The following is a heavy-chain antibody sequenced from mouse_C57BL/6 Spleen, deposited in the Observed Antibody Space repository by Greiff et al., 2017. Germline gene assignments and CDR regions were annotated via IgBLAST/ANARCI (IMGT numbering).Heavy chain of an antibody. CDR2: IYPRSGNT. D-gene: IGHD1-1*01. Sequence: QVQLKESGAELARPGASVKLSCKASGYTFTSYGISWVKQRTGQGLEWIGEIYPRSGNTYYNEKFKGKATLTADKSSSTSYMELRSLTSEDSAVYFCARWITTVVATYYFDYWGQGTTLTVSS. J-gene: IGHJ2*01. CDR3: ARWITTVVATYYFDY. CDR1: GYTFTSYG. V-gene: IGHV1-81*01.